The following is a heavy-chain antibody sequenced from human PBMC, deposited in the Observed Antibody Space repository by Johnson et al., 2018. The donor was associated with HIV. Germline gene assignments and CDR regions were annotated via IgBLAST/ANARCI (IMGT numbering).Heavy chain of an antibody. CDR3: ARNHLHDAFDI. V-gene: IGHV3-48*03. Sequence: VQLVEFGGGLVQPGGSLRLSCAASGFTFSSYEMNWVRQAPGKGLEWVSYISSSGSTIYYADSVKGRFTISRDNAKNSLYLQMNSLRAEDTAVYYCARNHLHDAFDIWGQGTMVTVSS. CDR2: ISSSGSTI. J-gene: IGHJ3*02. D-gene: IGHD1-14*01. CDR1: GFTFSSYE.